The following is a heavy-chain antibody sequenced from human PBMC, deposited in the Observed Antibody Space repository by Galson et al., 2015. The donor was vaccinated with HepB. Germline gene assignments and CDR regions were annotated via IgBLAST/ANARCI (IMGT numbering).Heavy chain of an antibody. Sequence: SLRLSCAASGFAFGTHSMTWVRQAPGKGLQWVSAITAGGRTTHPESVTGRFTVSRDNSNNRVYLQMNSLRVADTAVYYCAKGTERRLTTMTSHNYFDHWGRGALVTVSS. CDR2: ITAGGRT. D-gene: IGHD2-2*01. CDR1: GFAFGTHS. CDR3: AKGTERRLTTMTSHNYFDH. J-gene: IGHJ4*02. V-gene: IGHV3-23*01.